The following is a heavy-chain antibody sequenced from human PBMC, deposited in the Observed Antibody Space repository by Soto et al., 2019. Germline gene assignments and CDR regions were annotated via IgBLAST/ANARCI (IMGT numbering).Heavy chain of an antibody. CDR1: GFTFSSYS. CDR2: ISGSGGST. CDR3: AKVEDTAMVPYYFDY. Sequence: GVSLRLSFAASGFTFSSYSMSWVRQAPGKGLEWVSAISGSGGSTYYADSVKGRFTISRDNSKNTLYLQMNSLRAEDTAVYYCAKVEDTAMVPYYFDYWGQGTLVTVSS. D-gene: IGHD5-18*01. J-gene: IGHJ4*02. V-gene: IGHV3-23*01.